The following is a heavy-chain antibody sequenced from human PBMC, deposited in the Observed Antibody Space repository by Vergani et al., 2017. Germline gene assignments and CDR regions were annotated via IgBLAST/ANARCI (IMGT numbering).Heavy chain of an antibody. J-gene: IGHJ3*02. V-gene: IGHV3-23*01. CDR2: VSGSGTDK. Sequence: EVQLLESGGDLVQPGGSLRLSCAASGFSFNTQAVTWVRQAPGKGLEWVSAVSGSGTDKYYADSVKGRFPISRDNPKNTLFLQMDSLRAEDTAVYYCAKLRDPIVVVPTTIFFEPFNIWGQGTMVTVSS. D-gene: IGHD2-15*01. CDR3: AKLRDPIVVVPTTIFFEPFNI. CDR1: GFSFNTQA.